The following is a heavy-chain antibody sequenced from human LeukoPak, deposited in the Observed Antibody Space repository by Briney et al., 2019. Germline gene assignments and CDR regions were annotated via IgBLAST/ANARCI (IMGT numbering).Heavy chain of an antibody. J-gene: IGHJ5*02. Sequence: ASVKVSCKASGYTFTSYGIRWVRQAPGQGRAWMGWISAYNGNTNYAQKLQGRVTMTTDTSTSTAYMELRSLRSDDTAVYYCALVPAAIDRWFDPWGQGTLVTVSS. V-gene: IGHV1-18*01. CDR2: ISAYNGNT. CDR3: ALVPAAIDRWFDP. CDR1: GYTFTSYG. D-gene: IGHD2-2*02.